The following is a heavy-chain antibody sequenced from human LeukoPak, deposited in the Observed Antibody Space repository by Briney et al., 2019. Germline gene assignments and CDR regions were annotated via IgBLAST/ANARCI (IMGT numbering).Heavy chain of an antibody. CDR3: ARGGGYSGYDLIDY. CDR2: ISAYNGNT. J-gene: IGHJ4*02. CDR1: VYTFTSYG. D-gene: IGHD5-12*01. V-gene: IGHV1-18*01. Sequence: ASVKVSCKASVYTFTSYGISWVRQAPGQGVEWMGWISAYNGNTNYAQKLQGRVTMTTDTYTSTAYMELRSVRSDDTAVYYGARGGGYSGYDLIDYWGQGTLVTVSS.